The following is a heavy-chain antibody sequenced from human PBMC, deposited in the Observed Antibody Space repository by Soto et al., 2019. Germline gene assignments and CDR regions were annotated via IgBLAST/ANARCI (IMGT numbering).Heavy chain of an antibody. D-gene: IGHD3-10*01. Sequence: QVQLVQSGAEVKKPGASVKVSCKPSGYTFTSYDINWVRQATGQGLEWMGWMNPNSVNAAFAQKFQGRVTMTRDTSVTTAYMELSRLRSEDTAVYYCARGSEGKRGGDYWGQGTLVTVSS. CDR1: GYTFTSYD. J-gene: IGHJ4*02. CDR3: ARGSEGKRGGDY. V-gene: IGHV1-8*01. CDR2: MNPNSVNA.